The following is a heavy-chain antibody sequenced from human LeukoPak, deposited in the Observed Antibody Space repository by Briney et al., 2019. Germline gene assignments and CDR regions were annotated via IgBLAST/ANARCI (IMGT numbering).Heavy chain of an antibody. D-gene: IGHD2-2*01. Sequence: ASVKVSCKASGYTFTGYYMHWVRQAPGQGLEWMGWINPSGGSTSYAQKFQGRVTMTRDTSTSTVYMELSSLRSEDTAVYYCARDGSGYQPYYYWGQGTLVTVSS. CDR1: GYTFTGYY. CDR2: INPSGGST. J-gene: IGHJ4*02. V-gene: IGHV1-46*01. CDR3: ARDGSGYQPYYY.